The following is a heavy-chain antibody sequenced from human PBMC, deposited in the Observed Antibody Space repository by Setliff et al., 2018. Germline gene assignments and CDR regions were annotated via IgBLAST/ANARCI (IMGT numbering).Heavy chain of an antibody. V-gene: IGHV7-4-1*02. Sequence: ASVKVSCKASGYTFTKYPINWVRQAPGQGLEWMGWLNTKTGNPTYAQDFTGRLVFSLDTSVNTAFVQISSLKAEDTAVYYCARDGGNGVDYWGQGTLVTVSS. CDR1: GYTFTKYP. CDR3: ARDGGNGVDY. CDR2: LNTKTGNP. D-gene: IGHD3-16*01. J-gene: IGHJ4*02.